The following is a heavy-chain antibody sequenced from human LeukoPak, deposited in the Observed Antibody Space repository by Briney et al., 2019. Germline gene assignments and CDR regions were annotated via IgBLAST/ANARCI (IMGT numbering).Heavy chain of an antibody. CDR3: ARPALHHVGLYAFDI. J-gene: IGHJ3*02. Sequence: GGPLKISCKGSGYRFTSYWIGWVRQMPGHGLEWMGIIYPGDSDTRYSPSFQGKVTISAGKSISTPYLQWSSLKASDTAMYYCARPALHHVGLYAFDIWRQGTMVTVSS. CDR1: GYRFTSYW. CDR2: IYPGDSDT. V-gene: IGHV5-51*01. D-gene: IGHD2-15*01.